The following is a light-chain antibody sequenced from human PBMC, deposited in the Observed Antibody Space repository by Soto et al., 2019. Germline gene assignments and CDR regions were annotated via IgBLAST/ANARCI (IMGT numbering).Light chain of an antibody. CDR1: QAVSSNF. CDR2: GAS. Sequence: EIVLTQSPGTLSLSPGERATLSCGASQAVSSNFLAWYQQKPGQTPRLLIYGASSRATGIPDRFSGSRSGTDFTLTISRLEPEDFAVYFCQQYDSFRWPFGQGTKVDIK. V-gene: IGKV3-20*01. CDR3: QQYDSFRWP. J-gene: IGKJ1*01.